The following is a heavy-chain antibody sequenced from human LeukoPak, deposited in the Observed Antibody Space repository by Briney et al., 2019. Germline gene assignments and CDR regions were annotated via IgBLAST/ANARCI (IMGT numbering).Heavy chain of an antibody. J-gene: IGHJ4*02. CDR1: GFAFNSYT. Sequence: GGSLRLSCAASGFAFNSYTMHWVRQAPGKGLEWVAVMSYDGNNKYYADSVKGRFTISRDNSKNTLFLQMNSLRGEDTAVYHCARADSSGWSRPFDYWGQGTPVAVSS. CDR3: ARADSSGWSRPFDY. D-gene: IGHD6-19*01. V-gene: IGHV3-30-3*01. CDR2: MSYDGNNK.